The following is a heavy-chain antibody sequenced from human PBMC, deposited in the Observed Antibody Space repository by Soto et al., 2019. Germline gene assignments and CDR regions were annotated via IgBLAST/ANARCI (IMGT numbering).Heavy chain of an antibody. D-gene: IGHD3-10*01. CDR2: INHSGST. CDR1: GGSFSGYY. Sequence: PSETLSLTCAVYGGSFSGYYWSWIRQPPGKGLEWIGEINHSGSTNYNPSLKSRVTISVDTSKNQFSLKLSSVTAADTAVYYCARGRRVTMVRGVTLNWFDPWGQGTLVTVSS. J-gene: IGHJ5*02. V-gene: IGHV4-34*01. CDR3: ARGRRVTMVRGVTLNWFDP.